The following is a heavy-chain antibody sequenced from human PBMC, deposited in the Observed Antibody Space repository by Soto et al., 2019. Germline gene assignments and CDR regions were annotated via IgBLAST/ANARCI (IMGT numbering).Heavy chain of an antibody. V-gene: IGHV4-39*01. CDR3: AGRGGGDYLFDS. CDR2: IIYSGGT. D-gene: IGHD4-17*01. J-gene: IGHJ4*02. CDR1: GDSISTSNYY. Sequence: QLLLQESGPGLVKPSETLSLTCTVSGDSISTSNYYWGWIRQPPGEGLEWIGHIIYSGGTYYNPSLKSRVTISVDTSKNQFSLKLNSITAADTAVYFCAGRGGGDYLFDSWGQGMLVTVSS.